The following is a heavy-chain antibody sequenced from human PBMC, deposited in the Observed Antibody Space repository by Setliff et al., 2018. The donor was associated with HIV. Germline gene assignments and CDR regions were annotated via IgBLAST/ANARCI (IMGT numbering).Heavy chain of an antibody. CDR2: IYSTGGT. D-gene: IGHD1-26*01. CDR3: ARAAYSGTYVWEPATDL. J-gene: IGHJ2*01. CDR1: GGSIRSGSYY. Sequence: SETLSLTCSVSGGSIRSGSYYWSWIRQPAGKGLEWIGHIYSTGGTRYNPSLESRLTILADTSRNQFSLNLSSVTAADTAVYYCARAAYSGTYVWEPATDLWGRGTLVTVSS. V-gene: IGHV4-61*09.